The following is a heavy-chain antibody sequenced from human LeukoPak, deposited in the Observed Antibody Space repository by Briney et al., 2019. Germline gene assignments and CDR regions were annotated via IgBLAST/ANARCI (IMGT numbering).Heavy chain of an antibody. CDR3: AGGVQGAGPFDY. D-gene: IGHD3-16*01. CDR2: ISNSGSLI. V-gene: IGHV3-11*01. CDR1: GFIFSDYY. Sequence: GGSLRLSCAASGFIFSDYYMSWIRQAPGKGLEWPSYISNSGSLIYYRDSVKGRFTISRDNAKNSLYLQMNSLRAEDTAVYYCAGGVQGAGPFDYWGQGTLVTVSS. J-gene: IGHJ4*02.